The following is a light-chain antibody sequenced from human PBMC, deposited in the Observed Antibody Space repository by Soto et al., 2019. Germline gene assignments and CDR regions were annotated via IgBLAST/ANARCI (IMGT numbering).Light chain of an antibody. V-gene: IGKV1-5*01. CDR1: QSISTW. J-gene: IGKJ1*01. CDR3: QQYSSYSGT. Sequence: IAQSPATLSVSPGERATLSCRASQSISTWLAWYQQKPGKAPKVLIYDASSLKSGVPSRFSGSGSGTEFTLTISSLQPDDFATYYCQQYSSYSGTFGQGTKVDIK. CDR2: DAS.